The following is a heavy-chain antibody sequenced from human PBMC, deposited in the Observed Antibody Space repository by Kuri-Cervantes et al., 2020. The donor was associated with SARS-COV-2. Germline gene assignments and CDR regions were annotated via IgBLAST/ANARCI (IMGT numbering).Heavy chain of an antibody. CDR2: IGTAGDT. Sequence: GESLKISCAASGFTFSSYDMHWVRQATGKGLEWVSAIGTAGDTYYPGSVKGRFTISRENAKNSLYLQMNSLKTEDTAVYYCTRARGYSGYDEEDYWGQGTLV. CDR1: GFTFSSYD. D-gene: IGHD5-12*01. J-gene: IGHJ4*02. CDR3: TRARGYSGYDEEDY. V-gene: IGHV3-13*01.